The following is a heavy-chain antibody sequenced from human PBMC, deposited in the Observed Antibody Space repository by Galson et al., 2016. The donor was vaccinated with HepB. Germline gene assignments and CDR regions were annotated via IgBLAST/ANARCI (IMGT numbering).Heavy chain of an antibody. V-gene: IGHV3-21*06. CDR2: ISGSSYYI. J-gene: IGHJ4*02. CDR3: AREQGGSGTYSDFDY. D-gene: IGHD3-10*01. Sequence: SLRLSCAASGFTFSSYRMSWVRQAPGTGLEWVSSISGSSYYIHYADSVKGRFTISRDNAKNSLHLQMNSLRAEDTAVYYCAREQGGSGTYSDFDYWGQGTLVTVSS. CDR1: GFTFSSYR.